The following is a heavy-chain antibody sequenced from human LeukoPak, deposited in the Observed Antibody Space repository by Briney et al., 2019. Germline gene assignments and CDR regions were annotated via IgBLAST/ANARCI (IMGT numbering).Heavy chain of an antibody. V-gene: IGHV4-39*01. Sequence: SESLSLTCTVSAGSISSSSYYWGWIRQPPGKGLEGTGSIYYSGSTYYNPSLKSRVTISVDTSKNQFSLKLSSVTAADTAVYYCAKPGGGQDFSAFDPWGQGTLVTVSS. CDR2: IYYSGST. J-gene: IGHJ5*02. CDR3: AKPGGGQDFSAFDP. D-gene: IGHD2-15*01. CDR1: AGSISSSSYY.